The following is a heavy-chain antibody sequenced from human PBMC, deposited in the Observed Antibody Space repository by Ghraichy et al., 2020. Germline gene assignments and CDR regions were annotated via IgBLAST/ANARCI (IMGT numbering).Heavy chain of an antibody. CDR3: ARIRNYYDSSGYYYVPTFDY. CDR2: IDWDDDK. J-gene: IGHJ4*02. CDR1: GFSLSTSGMC. Sequence: SGPTLVKPTQTLTLTCTFSGFSLSTSGMCVSWIHQPPGKALEWLALIDWDDDKYYSTSLKTRLTISKDTSKNQVVLTMTNMDPVDTATYYCARIRNYYDSSGYYYVPTFDYWGQGTLVTVSS. V-gene: IGHV2-70*01. D-gene: IGHD3-22*01.